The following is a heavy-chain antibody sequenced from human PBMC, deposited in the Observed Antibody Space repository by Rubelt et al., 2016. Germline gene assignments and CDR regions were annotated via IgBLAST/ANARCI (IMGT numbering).Heavy chain of an antibody. V-gene: IGHV4-34*01. CDR3: ARGTFGDGYNYPRFDY. CDR1: GGSFSGYY. J-gene: IGHJ4*02. CDR2: INHSGST. Sequence: QVQLQQWGAGLLKPSETLSLTCAVYGGSFSGYYWSWIRQPPGKGLEWIGEINHSGSTNYNLSLKSRVTISVDTSKNQFSLKLSSGTAAGTAVYCCARGTFGDGYNYPRFDYWGQGTLVTVSS. D-gene: IGHD5-24*01.